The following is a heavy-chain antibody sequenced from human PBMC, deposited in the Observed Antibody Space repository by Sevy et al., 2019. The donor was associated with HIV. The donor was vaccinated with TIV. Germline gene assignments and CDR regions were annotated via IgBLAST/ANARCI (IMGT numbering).Heavy chain of an antibody. CDR1: GGSFSSFA. J-gene: IGHJ6*02. D-gene: IGHD1-1*01. Sequence: ASVKVSCKASGGSFSSFAINWVRQAPGQGLEWVGGNIPSFGTTTYSPRFHDRVTISADEATTTGNMELRSLRADDTAVYYCATDLVAEMPTTYYGLDVWGQGTTVTVSS. CDR3: ATDLVAEMPTTYYGLDV. CDR2: NIPSFGTT. V-gene: IGHV1-69*13.